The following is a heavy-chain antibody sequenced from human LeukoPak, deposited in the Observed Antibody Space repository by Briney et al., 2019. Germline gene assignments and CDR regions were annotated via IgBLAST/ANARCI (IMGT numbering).Heavy chain of an antibody. CDR1: GFTFSSYA. CDR2: ISASGGST. CDR3: AKMPVSYSSGWTTFDY. V-gene: IGHV3-23*01. J-gene: IGHJ4*02. Sequence: QSGGSLRLSCTASGFTFSSYAVSWVRQAPGEGLEWVSGISASGGSTYYADSVKGRFTISRDNSKTTLYLQMNSLRAEDTAVYYCAKMPVSYSSGWTTFDYWGRGTLVTVSS. D-gene: IGHD6-19*01.